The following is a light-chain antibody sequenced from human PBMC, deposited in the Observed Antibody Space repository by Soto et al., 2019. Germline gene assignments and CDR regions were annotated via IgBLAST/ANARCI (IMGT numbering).Light chain of an antibody. CDR3: QSYDSSSYV. Sequence: NFMLTQPHSVSESPGKTVTISCTRSSGSIASNYVQWYQQRPGSAPTTVIYEDNERPSGVPDRFSGSIDRSSNSASLTISGLKTDDEADDYCQSYDSSSYVFGSGTKLTVL. CDR1: SGSIASNY. J-gene: IGLJ1*01. V-gene: IGLV6-57*04. CDR2: EDN.